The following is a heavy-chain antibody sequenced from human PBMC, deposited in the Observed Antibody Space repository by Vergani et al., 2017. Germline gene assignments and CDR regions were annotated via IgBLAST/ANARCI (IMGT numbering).Heavy chain of an antibody. Sequence: VHLVESGGGLVQPGRSLRLSCAGSGFTLSSHAMHWVRQAPGKGLEWVAFIWYDGSKEYYADSVKGRFTISRDNSKNTLYLQMNNLRAADTAVYYCARDTVTGSRYFDYWGQGTLVTVSS. CDR3: ARDTVTGSRYFDY. CDR2: IWYDGSKE. J-gene: IGHJ4*02. CDR1: GFTLSSHA. D-gene: IGHD6-19*01. V-gene: IGHV3-33*01.